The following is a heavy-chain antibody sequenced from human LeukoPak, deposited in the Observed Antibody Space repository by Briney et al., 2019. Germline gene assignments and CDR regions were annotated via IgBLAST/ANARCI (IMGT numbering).Heavy chain of an antibody. V-gene: IGHV3-23*01. CDR3: AKVPTITFGGVIGTPYYFDY. D-gene: IGHD3-16*02. Sequence: GGSLRLSCAASGFTFSSYAMSWVRQAPGKGLEWVSAISGSGGSTYYADSVKGRFTISRDNSKNTLYLQMNSLRAEDTAVYYCAKVPTITFGGVIGTPYYFDYWGQGTLVTVSS. CDR2: ISGSGGST. J-gene: IGHJ4*02. CDR1: GFTFSSYA.